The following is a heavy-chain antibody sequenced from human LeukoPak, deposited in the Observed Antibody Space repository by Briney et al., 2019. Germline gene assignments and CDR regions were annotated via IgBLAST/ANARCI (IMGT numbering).Heavy chain of an antibody. D-gene: IGHD4-17*01. CDR3: ARIMRDMSYGDYVHGGFDY. J-gene: IGHJ4*02. CDR2: ISSSGSTI. CDR1: GFTFSSYE. V-gene: IGHV3-48*03. Sequence: PGGSLRLSCAASGFTFSSYEMNWVRQAPGKGLEWVSYISSSGSTIYYADSVKGRFTISRDNAKNSLYLQMNSLRAEDTAVYYCARIMRDMSYGDYVHGGFDYWGQGTLVTVSS.